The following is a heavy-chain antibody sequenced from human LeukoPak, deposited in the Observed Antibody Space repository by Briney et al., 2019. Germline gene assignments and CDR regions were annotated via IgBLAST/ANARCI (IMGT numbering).Heavy chain of an antibody. D-gene: IGHD6-13*01. V-gene: IGHV4-59*01. CDR1: GGSISSYY. J-gene: IGHJ2*01. Sequence: SETLSLTCTVSGGSISSYYWSWIRQPPGKGLEWIGYIYYSGSTNYNPSLKSRVTISADTSKNQFSLKVRSVTAADTAVYYCARDPPQPGITAAGYFDLWGRGTLVTVSS. CDR2: IYYSGST. CDR3: ARDPPQPGITAAGYFDL.